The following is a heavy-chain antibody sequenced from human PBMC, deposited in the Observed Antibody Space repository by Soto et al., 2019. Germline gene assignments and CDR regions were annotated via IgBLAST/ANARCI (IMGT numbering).Heavy chain of an antibody. CDR3: AGYLYDYIWGSYRYTGGNWFDP. D-gene: IGHD3-16*02. CDR2: IYYSGST. J-gene: IGHJ5*02. Sequence: SETMSLRCTVSGGTISSYYWSWIRQPPGKGLEWIGYIYYSGSTNYNPSLKSRVTISVDTSKNQFSLKLSSVTAADTAVYYCAGYLYDYIWGSYRYTGGNWFDPWGQGTLVTVSS. V-gene: IGHV4-59*01. CDR1: GGTISSYY.